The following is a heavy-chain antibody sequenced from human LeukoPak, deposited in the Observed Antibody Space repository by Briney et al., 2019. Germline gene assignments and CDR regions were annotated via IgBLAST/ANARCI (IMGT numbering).Heavy chain of an antibody. CDR2: IYYSGST. J-gene: IGHJ5*02. CDR1: GGSISSSSYY. CDR3: ARLLTTVTTYWFDP. V-gene: IGHV4-39*01. Sequence: SETQSLTCTVSGGSISSSSYYWGWIRQPPGKGLEWIGSIYYSGSTYYNPSLKSRVTISVDTSKNQFSLKLSSVTAAGTAVYYCARLLTTVTTYWFDPWGQGTLVTVSS. D-gene: IGHD4-17*01.